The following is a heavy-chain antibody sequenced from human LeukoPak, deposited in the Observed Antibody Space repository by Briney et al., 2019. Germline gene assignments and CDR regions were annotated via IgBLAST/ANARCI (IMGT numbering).Heavy chain of an antibody. D-gene: IGHD4-17*01. Sequence: GGSLRLSCAASGFTFSSYWMHWVRQAPGKGLVWASRINSDGSTTSHADSVKGRFTISRDNAKNTLYLQMNSLRAEDTAVYYCARARDYGDYVNWFDPWGQGTLVTVSS. V-gene: IGHV3-74*01. J-gene: IGHJ5*02. CDR2: INSDGSTT. CDR1: GFTFSSYW. CDR3: ARARDYGDYVNWFDP.